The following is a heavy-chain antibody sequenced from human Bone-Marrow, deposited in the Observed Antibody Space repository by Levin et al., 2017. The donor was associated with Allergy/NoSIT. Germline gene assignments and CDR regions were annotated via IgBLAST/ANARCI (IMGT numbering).Heavy chain of an antibody. Sequence: GESLKISCKTSGYTFSNSGVSWVRLAPGQGLEWMGWVSGYNGGTNYAQKFQDRVTMTTDTSTTTAYMEMRSLTSDDTALYYCVKDGDYKVDYWGQGTLVTVSS. J-gene: IGHJ4*02. CDR1: GYTFSNSG. CDR2: VSGYNGGT. CDR3: VKDGDYKVDY. D-gene: IGHD4-17*01. V-gene: IGHV1-18*01.